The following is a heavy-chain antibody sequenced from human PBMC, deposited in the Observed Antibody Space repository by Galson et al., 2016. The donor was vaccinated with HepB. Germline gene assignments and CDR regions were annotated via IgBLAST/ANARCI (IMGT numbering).Heavy chain of an antibody. V-gene: IGHV1-69*13. CDR3: VTGRRIAAVENWYFDL. D-gene: IGHD6-13*01. CDR1: GGTFSSFG. CDR2: IIPIIGTA. J-gene: IGHJ2*01. Sequence: SVKVSCKASGGTFSSFGVSWSWVRQAPGQGLDWMGEIIPIIGTAKYAQSFQGRVTIAADGSTGTVHMELSSLTSEDSAIYYCVTGRRIAAVENWYFDLWGRGTLVTVSS.